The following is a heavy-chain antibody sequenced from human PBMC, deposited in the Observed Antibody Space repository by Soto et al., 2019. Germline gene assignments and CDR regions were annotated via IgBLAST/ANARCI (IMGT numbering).Heavy chain of an antibody. D-gene: IGHD3-3*01. CDR1: EFTFSSYA. Sequence: PGVSLRLSCAASEFTFSSYAMSWVRKNPGKGLEWVSAISGGGGSTYYADSVKGRFTISRDNSKNTLYLQMNSLRAEDTAVYYCAKAGLNWVDFWSGKDNYYYYYMDVWGKGTTVTVSS. V-gene: IGHV3-23*01. CDR3: AKAGLNWVDFWSGKDNYYYYYMDV. CDR2: ISGGGGST. J-gene: IGHJ6*03.